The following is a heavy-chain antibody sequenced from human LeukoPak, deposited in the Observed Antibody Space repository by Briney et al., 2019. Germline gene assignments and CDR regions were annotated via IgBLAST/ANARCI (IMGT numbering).Heavy chain of an antibody. CDR3: ARGTCGGDCYGIDAFDI. CDR1: GGSISSYY. CDR2: IYYSGST. J-gene: IGHJ3*02. D-gene: IGHD2-21*02. V-gene: IGHV4-59*01. Sequence: SETLSLTCTVSGGSISSYYWSWIRQPPGKGLEWIGYIYYSGSTNYNPSLKSRVTISVDTSKNQFSLKLSPVTAADTAVYYCARGTCGGDCYGIDAFDIWGQGTMVTVSS.